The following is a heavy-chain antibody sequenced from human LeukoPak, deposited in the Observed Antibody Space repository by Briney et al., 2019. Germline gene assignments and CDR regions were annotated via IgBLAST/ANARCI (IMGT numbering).Heavy chain of an antibody. J-gene: IGHJ4*02. V-gene: IGHV3-15*01. Sequence: PGGSLRLSCAASGFTFSNAWMSWVRQAQGKGLEWVGRIKSKTDGGTTDYAAPVKGRFTISRDDSKNTLYLQMNSLKTEDTAVYYCTTDRQQWLAHGGYWGQGTLVTVSS. CDR2: IKSKTDGGTT. D-gene: IGHD6-19*01. CDR3: TTDRQQWLAHGGY. CDR1: GFTFSNAW.